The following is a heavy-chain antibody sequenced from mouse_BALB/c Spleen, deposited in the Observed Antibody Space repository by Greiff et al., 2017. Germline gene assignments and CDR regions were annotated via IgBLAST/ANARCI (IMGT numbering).Heavy chain of an antibody. CDR3: ARGNRYDGAMDY. CDR1: GFSLTSYG. J-gene: IGHJ4*01. V-gene: IGHV2-2*02. D-gene: IGHD2-14*01. CDR2: IWSGGST. Sequence: QVQLKESGPGLVQPSQSLSITCTVSGFSLTSYGVHWVRQSPGKGLEWLGVIWSGGSTDYNAAFISRLSISKDNSKSQVFFKMNSLQANDTAIYYCARGNRYDGAMDYWGQGTSVTVSS.